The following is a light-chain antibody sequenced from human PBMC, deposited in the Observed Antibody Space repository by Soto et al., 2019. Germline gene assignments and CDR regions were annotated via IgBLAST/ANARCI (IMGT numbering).Light chain of an antibody. CDR3: SSYAGSIYV. J-gene: IGLJ1*01. CDR1: SSDVGGYNH. V-gene: IGLV2-8*01. CDR2: EVT. Sequence: QLVLTQPPSASGSPGQSVTISCTGASSDVGGYNHVSWFQQLPGKAPKIMIYEVTKRPSGVPDRFSGSKSGNTASLTVSGLQAEDEADYYCSSYAGSIYVFGTGTKLTVL.